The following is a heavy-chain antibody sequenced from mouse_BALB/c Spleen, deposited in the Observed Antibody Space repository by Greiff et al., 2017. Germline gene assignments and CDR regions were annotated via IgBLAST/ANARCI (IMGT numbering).Heavy chain of an antibody. J-gene: IGHJ4*01. CDR1: GYTFTDYA. CDR2: ISTYYGDA. V-gene: IGHV1S137*01. D-gene: IGHD2-1*01. Sequence: VQLQQSGAELVRPGVSVKISCKGSGYTFTDYAMHWVKQSHAKSLEWIGVISTYYGDASYNQKFKGKATMTVDKSSSTAYMELARLTSEDSAVYFCKGDGNYPFYYYAMDYWGQGTSVTVSS. CDR3: KGDGNYPFYYYAMDY.